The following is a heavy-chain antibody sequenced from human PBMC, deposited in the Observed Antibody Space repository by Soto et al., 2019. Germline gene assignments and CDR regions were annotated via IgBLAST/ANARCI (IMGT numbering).Heavy chain of an antibody. Sequence: GGSRRLSCAASEFTVSSNHMSWVRQAPGKGLEWVSVIYRGGSTYYADSVKGRFTISRDHSENTFYLQMNSVRAEDTAFYYCASQRTYAFDYWGQGTLVTVSS. V-gene: IGHV3-53*01. D-gene: IGHD3-16*01. J-gene: IGHJ4*03. CDR2: IYRGGST. CDR3: ASQRTYAFDY. CDR1: EFTVSSNH.